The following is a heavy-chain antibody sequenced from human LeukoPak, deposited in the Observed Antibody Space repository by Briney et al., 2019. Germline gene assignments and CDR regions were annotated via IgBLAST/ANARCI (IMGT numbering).Heavy chain of an antibody. D-gene: IGHD3-22*01. Sequence: GGSLRLSCAASGFTFSRYAMHWVRQAPGKGLEWVAVISYDGSNKYYADSVKGRFTISRDNSKNTLYLQMNSLRAEDTAVYYCARDHHRRLYDSQARNTFDIWGQGTMVTVSS. V-gene: IGHV3-30*04. J-gene: IGHJ3*02. CDR1: GFTFSRYA. CDR3: ARDHHRRLYDSQARNTFDI. CDR2: ISYDGSNK.